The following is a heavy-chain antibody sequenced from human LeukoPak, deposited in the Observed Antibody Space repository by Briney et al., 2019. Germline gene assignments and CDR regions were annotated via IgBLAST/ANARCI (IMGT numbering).Heavy chain of an antibody. CDR1: GGSISSYY. CDR2: IYTSGST. Sequence: PSETLSLTCTVSGGSISSYYWSWIRQPAGKGLEWIGRIYTSGSTNHNPSLKSRVTMSVDTSKNQFSLKLSSVTAADTAVYYCAREAPYCSGGSCYSNYRSTTDFDYWGQGTLVTVSS. D-gene: IGHD2-15*01. V-gene: IGHV4-4*07. CDR3: AREAPYCSGGSCYSNYRSTTDFDY. J-gene: IGHJ4*02.